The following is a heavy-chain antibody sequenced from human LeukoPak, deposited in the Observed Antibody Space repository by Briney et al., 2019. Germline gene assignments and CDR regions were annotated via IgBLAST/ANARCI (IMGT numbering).Heavy chain of an antibody. Sequence: ASVKVSCKVSGYTLTELSMHWVRQAPGKGLEWMGGFDPEAGETIYAQKFQGRVTMTEDTSTDTAYMELSSLRSEDTAVYYCATATQNLYGDYGEYFQHWGQGTLVTVSS. CDR1: GYTLTELS. CDR3: ATATQNLYGDYGEYFQH. V-gene: IGHV1-24*01. J-gene: IGHJ1*01. CDR2: FDPEAGET. D-gene: IGHD4-17*01.